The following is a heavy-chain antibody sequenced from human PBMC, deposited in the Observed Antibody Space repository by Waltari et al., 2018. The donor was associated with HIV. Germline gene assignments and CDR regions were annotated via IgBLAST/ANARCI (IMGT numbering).Heavy chain of an antibody. CDR2: IKQDGSEK. J-gene: IGHJ4*02. Sequence: EVQLVESGGGLVQPGGSMRLSCAASGFTFSSYWRGWVRQAQGKGLDWVANIKQDGSEKYYVDSVNGRFTISRDNAENSLYLQMNSLRAEDTAVYYCARGGFYGSGSKVNWGQGTLVTVSS. CDR3: ARGGFYGSGSKVN. D-gene: IGHD3-10*01. CDR1: GFTFSSYW. V-gene: IGHV3-7*04.